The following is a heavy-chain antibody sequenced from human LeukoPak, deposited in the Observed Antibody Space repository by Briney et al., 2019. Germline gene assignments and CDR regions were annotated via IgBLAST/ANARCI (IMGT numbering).Heavy chain of an antibody. CDR1: GGSISSYY. CDR3: ARDLQGYGSSGYLDY. Sequence: PSETLSLTCTVSGGSISSYYWSWIRQPAGKGLEWIGRIYTSGSTNYNPSLKSRVTMSVDTSKNQFSLKLSSVTAADTAVYYYARDLQGYGSSGYLDYWGQGTLVTVSS. V-gene: IGHV4-4*07. CDR2: IYTSGST. D-gene: IGHD3-22*01. J-gene: IGHJ4*02.